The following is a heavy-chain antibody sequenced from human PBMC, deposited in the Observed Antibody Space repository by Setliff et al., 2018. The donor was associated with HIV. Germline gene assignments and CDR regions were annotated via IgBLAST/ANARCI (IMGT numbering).Heavy chain of an antibody. CDR1: GGSISSGGYS. CDR2: IDYSGSA. J-gene: IGHJ4*01. CDR3: AREGKTALVTKYFDY. D-gene: IGHD5-18*01. Sequence: SETLSLTCAVSGGSISSGGYSWSWIRQSPGKGLEWIGYIDYSGSAFYNPSLKSRITISRDTSKNQFSLKMNSVTAADTAVYYCAREGKTALVTKYFDYWGHGKLVTVSS. V-gene: IGHV4-31*11.